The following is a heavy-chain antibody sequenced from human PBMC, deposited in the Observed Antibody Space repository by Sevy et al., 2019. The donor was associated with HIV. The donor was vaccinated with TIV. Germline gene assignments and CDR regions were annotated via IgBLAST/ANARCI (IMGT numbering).Heavy chain of an antibody. J-gene: IGHJ4*02. CDR2: MSSSG. Sequence: GGSLRLSCAASGFTLSDYHMSWIRQAPGKGPEWVSYMSSSGYYADSVKGRFTISRDNAKNSVYLQMNSLRAEDTAVYYCARTPNYGSGSYLRGPFDYWGQGTLVTVFS. V-gene: IGHV3-11*01. CDR3: ARTPNYGSGSYLRGPFDY. D-gene: IGHD3-10*01. CDR1: GFTLSDYH.